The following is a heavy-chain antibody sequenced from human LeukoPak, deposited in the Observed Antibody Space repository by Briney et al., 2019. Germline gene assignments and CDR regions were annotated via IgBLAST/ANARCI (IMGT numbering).Heavy chain of an antibody. D-gene: IGHD4-17*01. Sequence: GGSLRLSCAASGFTFSSCGMHWARQAPGKGLEWVAYIREDESEKYYTDSVKGRFTISRDNAKNSLYLQMNNLRAEDTAVYYCARDESYGDYVLDYWGQGTLVTVSS. CDR1: GFTFSSCG. CDR2: IREDESEK. V-gene: IGHV3-30*02. CDR3: ARDESYGDYVLDY. J-gene: IGHJ4*02.